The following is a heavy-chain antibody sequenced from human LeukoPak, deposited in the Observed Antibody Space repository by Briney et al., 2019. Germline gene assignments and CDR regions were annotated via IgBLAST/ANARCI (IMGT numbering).Heavy chain of an antibody. CDR2: ISGSGGST. D-gene: IGHD5-24*01. V-gene: IGHV3-23*01. CDR3: AKDDAWLQYGN. CDR1: GFTFSSYA. J-gene: IGHJ4*02. Sequence: GGSLRLSCAASGFTFSSYAMSWVRQAPGKGLEWVSAISGSGGSTYYADSVKGRFTISRDNSKGTVYLQMNSLRPEDTAVCYCAKDDAWLQYGNWGRGTLVTVSS.